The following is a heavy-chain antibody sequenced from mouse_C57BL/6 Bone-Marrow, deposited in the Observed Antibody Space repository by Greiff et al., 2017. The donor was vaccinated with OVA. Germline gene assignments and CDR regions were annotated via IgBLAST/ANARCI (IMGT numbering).Heavy chain of an antibody. Sequence: QVQLQQSGAELVKPGASVKMSCKASGYTFTSYWITWVKQRPGQGLEWIGDIYPGSGSTNYNEKFKSKATLTVDTSSSTAYMQLSSLTSEDSAVYYGARDGSSYYYAMDYWGQGTSVTVSS. D-gene: IGHD1-1*01. CDR1: GYTFTSYW. CDR2: IYPGSGST. J-gene: IGHJ4*01. CDR3: ARDGSSYYYAMDY. V-gene: IGHV1-55*01.